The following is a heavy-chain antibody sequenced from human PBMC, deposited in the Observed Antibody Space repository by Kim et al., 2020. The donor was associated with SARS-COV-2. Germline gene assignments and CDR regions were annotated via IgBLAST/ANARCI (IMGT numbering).Heavy chain of an antibody. CDR3: AKDGVWNDVAFDI. D-gene: IGHD1-1*01. Sequence: GGSLRLSCAASGFTFSSYGMHWVRQAPGKGLEWVAVISYDGSNKYYADSVKGRFTISRDNSKNTLYLQMNSLRAEDTAVYYCAKDGVWNDVAFDIWGQGT. J-gene: IGHJ3*02. V-gene: IGHV3-30*18. CDR2: ISYDGSNK. CDR1: GFTFSSYG.